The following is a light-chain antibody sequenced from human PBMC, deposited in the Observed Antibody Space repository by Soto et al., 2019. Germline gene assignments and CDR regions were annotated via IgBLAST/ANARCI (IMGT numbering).Light chain of an antibody. CDR2: GAS. CDR3: QQYGTSPGT. Sequence: EIVLTQSPGTLSLSPGERATLSCRASQSVTSTYLAWYQQKPGQPPRLLFDGASSRATGIPDRFSGSGSGTDFTVTISRLEPEDFAVYYCQQYGTSPGTFGQGTKVEIK. V-gene: IGKV3-20*01. CDR1: QSVTSTY. J-gene: IGKJ1*01.